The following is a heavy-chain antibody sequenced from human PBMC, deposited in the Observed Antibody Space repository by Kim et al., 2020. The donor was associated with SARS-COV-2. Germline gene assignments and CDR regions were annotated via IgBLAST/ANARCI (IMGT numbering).Heavy chain of an antibody. V-gene: IGHV4-59*01. CDR3: ARAGMSLWFGEGYYYGMDV. D-gene: IGHD3-10*01. J-gene: IGHJ6*02. CDR1: GGSISSYY. Sequence: SETLSLTCTVSGGSISSYYWSWIRQPPGKGLEWIGYIYYSGSTNYNPSLKSRVTISVDTSKNQFSLKLSSVTAADTAVYYCARAGMSLWFGEGYYYGMDVWGQGTTVTVSS. CDR2: IYYSGST.